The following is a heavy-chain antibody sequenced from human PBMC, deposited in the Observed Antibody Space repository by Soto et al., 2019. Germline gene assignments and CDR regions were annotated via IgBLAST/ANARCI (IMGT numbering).Heavy chain of an antibody. D-gene: IGHD6-19*01. CDR2: IWYDGSNK. V-gene: IGHV3-33*01. CDR3: ARVYPAAAGYSSGWPNLDY. CDR1: GFTFSSYG. J-gene: IGHJ4*02. Sequence: GGSLRLSCAASGFTFSSYGMHWVRQAPGKGLEWVAVIWYDGSNKYYADSVKGRFTISRDNSKNTLYLQMNSLRAEDTAVYYCARVYPAAAGYSSGWPNLDYWGQGTLVTASS.